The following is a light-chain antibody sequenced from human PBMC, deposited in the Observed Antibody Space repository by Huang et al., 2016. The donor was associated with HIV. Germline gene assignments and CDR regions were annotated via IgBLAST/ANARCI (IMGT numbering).Light chain of an antibody. V-gene: IGKV3-15*01. CDR1: QSVKTN. Sequence: EIVMTQSQATLSVSPGERATLYCRASQSVKTNLAWYQQKPGQAPRLLLYGTSTRATGIPVRFSGSGSATEFSLTISSLQSDDFAVYYCQQYDKWPPGTFGQGTKLEIK. CDR2: GTS. CDR3: QQYDKWPPGT. J-gene: IGKJ2*02.